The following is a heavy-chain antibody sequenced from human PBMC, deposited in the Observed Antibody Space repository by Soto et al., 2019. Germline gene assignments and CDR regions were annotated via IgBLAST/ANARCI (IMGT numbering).Heavy chain of an antibody. V-gene: IGHV4-31*02. CDR3: ARDRGGIVVVPAAMASLALYCMYV. Sequence: SETISLACPVSGDCISRGWYYWNWIRQHPGKGLEWIGYIYYSGSTYYNPSLKSRVTISVDTSKNQFSLKLSSVTAADTAVYYCARDRGGIVVVPAAMASLALYCMYVWAQGTTVPVSS. J-gene: IGHJ6*02. CDR2: IYYSGST. CDR1: GDCISRGWYY. D-gene: IGHD2-2*01.